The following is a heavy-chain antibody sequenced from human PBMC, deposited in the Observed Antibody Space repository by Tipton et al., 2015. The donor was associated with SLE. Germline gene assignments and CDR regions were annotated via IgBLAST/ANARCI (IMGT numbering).Heavy chain of an antibody. CDR3: ARLGPMLAVAAIDY. D-gene: IGHD6-19*01. J-gene: IGHJ4*02. CDR2: IRANSDNT. Sequence: QLVQSGAEVKKPGASVKVSCRASGYTFTNYGINWVRQAPGQGLEWMGWIRANSDNTHYAQKFQSRVTMTKDTSTSTAYLELGSLRSDDTAVYYCARLGPMLAVAAIDYWGQGTLVTVSS. CDR1: GYTFTNYG. V-gene: IGHV1-18*01.